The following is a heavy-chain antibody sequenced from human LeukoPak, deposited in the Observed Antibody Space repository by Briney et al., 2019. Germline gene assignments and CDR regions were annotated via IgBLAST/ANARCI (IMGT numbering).Heavy chain of an antibody. J-gene: IGHJ3*02. V-gene: IGHV3-7*01. CDR2: IKQDGSEK. Sequence: QTGGSLRLSCAASGFTFSSYWMGWVRQAPGKGLEWVANIKQDGSEKYYVDSVKGRFTISRDNAKNSLYLQMNSLRADDTAVYYCARGLPTSGTTGGDDAFDISGQGTMVTVSS. CDR3: ARGLPTSGTTGGDDAFDI. CDR1: GFTFSSYW. D-gene: IGHD1-1*01.